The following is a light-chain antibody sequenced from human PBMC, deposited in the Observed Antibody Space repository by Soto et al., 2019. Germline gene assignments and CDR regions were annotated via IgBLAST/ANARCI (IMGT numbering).Light chain of an antibody. J-gene: IGKJ5*01. Sequence: ELVMTQSPSTLSVSPGASATLSCRASQNINSDLAWYVQKPGQAPRRVIDGASTCGTDVPPRFTGSGSGTEFTLTISGLQSDDFAVYYCQQYNSWPITFGQGTRL. V-gene: IGKV3D-15*01. CDR2: GAS. CDR3: QQYNSWPIT. CDR1: QNINSD.